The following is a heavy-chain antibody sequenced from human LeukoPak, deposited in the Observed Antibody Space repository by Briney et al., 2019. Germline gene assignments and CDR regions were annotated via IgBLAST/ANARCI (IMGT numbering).Heavy chain of an antibody. V-gene: IGHV3-30*18. J-gene: IGHJ4*02. D-gene: IGHD3-9*01. CDR2: ISYDGSNK. CDR3: AKGPPTGRYFDWLHNPPDY. CDR1: GFTFSSYA. Sequence: GESLRLSCAASGFTFSSYAMSWVRQAPGKGLEWVAVISYDGSNKYYADSVKGRFTISRDNSKNTLYLQMNSLRAEDTAVYYCAKGPPTGRYFDWLHNPPDYWGQGTLVTVSS.